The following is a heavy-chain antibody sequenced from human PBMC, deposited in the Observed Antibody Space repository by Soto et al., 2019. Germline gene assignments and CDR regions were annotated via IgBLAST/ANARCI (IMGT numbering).Heavy chain of an antibody. CDR1: GYTFTSYD. CDR2: MNPNSGNT. D-gene: IGHD6-6*01. Sequence: QVQLVQSGAEVKKPGASVKVSCKASGYTFTSYDINWVRQATGQGLEWMGWMNPNSGNTGYAQKFQGRVTRTRNTSISTAYMELSSLRSEDTAVYYCARGFRHWSSSSSGFFDYWGQGTLVTVSS. CDR3: ARGFRHWSSSSSGFFDY. V-gene: IGHV1-8*01. J-gene: IGHJ4*02.